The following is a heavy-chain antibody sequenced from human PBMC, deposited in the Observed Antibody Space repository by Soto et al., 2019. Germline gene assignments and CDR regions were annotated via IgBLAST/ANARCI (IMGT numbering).Heavy chain of an antibody. CDR3: ARGYCSSTTCYPTGYFDL. V-gene: IGHV4-39*01. CDR1: GGSISSSGYY. D-gene: IGHD2-2*01. CDR2: IYYSGST. J-gene: IGHJ2*01. Sequence: QLQLQESGPGLVKPSETLSLTCTVSGGSISSSGYYWGWIRQPPGKGLEFIGSIYYSGSTYYNPSLKNPVTRSLATSKTQFSLKLSSVTAADTAVYYCARGYCSSTTCYPTGYFDLWGRGTLVTVSS.